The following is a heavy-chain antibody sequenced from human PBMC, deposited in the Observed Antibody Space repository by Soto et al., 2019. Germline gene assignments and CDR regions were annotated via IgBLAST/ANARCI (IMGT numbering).Heavy chain of an antibody. V-gene: IGHV1-69*13. J-gene: IGHJ6*02. D-gene: IGHD2-2*01. CDR3: ARDGVRGYCSSTSCYAYYYYGMDV. Sequence: SVKVSCKASGGTFSGYAISWVRQAPGQGLEWMGGIIPIFGTANYAQKFQGRVTITADESTSTAYMELSSLRSEDTAVYYCARDGVRGYCSSTSCYAYYYYGMDVWGQGTTVTVSS. CDR1: GGTFSGYA. CDR2: IIPIFGTA.